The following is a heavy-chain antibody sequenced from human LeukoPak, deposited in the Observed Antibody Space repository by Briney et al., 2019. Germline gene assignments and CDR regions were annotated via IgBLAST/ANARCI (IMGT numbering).Heavy chain of an antibody. D-gene: IGHD3-10*01. CDR1: GFTFSSYA. CDR3: AKDLLWFGDNWFDP. Sequence: GGSLRLSCAASGFTFSSYAMSWVRQAPGKGLEWVSAISGSGGSTYYADSVKGRFTISRDNSKNTLYLQMNSLGAEATAVYYCAKDLLWFGDNWFDPWGQGTLVTVSS. V-gene: IGHV3-23*01. J-gene: IGHJ5*02. CDR2: ISGSGGST.